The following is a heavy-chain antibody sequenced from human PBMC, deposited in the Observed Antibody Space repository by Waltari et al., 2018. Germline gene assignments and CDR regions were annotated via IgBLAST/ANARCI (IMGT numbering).Heavy chain of an antibody. CDR3: ASGGHVDY. CDR1: GLTFSRFW. CDR2: INEDGSEK. V-gene: IGHV3-7*01. Sequence: EVQLVESGGGLVQPGGSLRLSCAASGLTFSRFWMTWVRQAPGKGLEWVANINEDGSEKHYVDSVKVRFTISRDNAKNSLFLQMNSLRADDTAVYYCASGGHVDYCGQGTLVTVSS. J-gene: IGHJ4*02.